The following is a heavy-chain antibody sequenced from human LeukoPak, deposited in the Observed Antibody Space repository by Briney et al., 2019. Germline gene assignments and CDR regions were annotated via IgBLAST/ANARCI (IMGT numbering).Heavy chain of an antibody. J-gene: IGHJ6*02. D-gene: IGHD3-16*01. CDR3: ARHGGSSLYYYGMDV. V-gene: IGHV4-59*08. CDR2: IYYSGST. Sequence: PSETLSLTCTVSGGSISSYYWSWIRQPPGKGLEWIGYIYYSGSTNCNPSLKSRVTISVDTSKNQFSLKLSSVTAADTAVYYCARHGGSSLYYYGMDVWGQGTTVTVSS. CDR1: GGSISSYY.